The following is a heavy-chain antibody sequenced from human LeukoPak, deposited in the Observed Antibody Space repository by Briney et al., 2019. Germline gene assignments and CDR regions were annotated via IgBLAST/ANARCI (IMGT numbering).Heavy chain of an antibody. Sequence: GGSLRLSCAASGFTVSSNYMSWVRQAPGKRLEWVSVIYSGGSTYYADSVKGRFTISRHNSKNTLYLQMNSLRAEDTAVYCCASGTGGYSYGYGYWGQGTLVTVSS. CDR1: GFTVSSNY. CDR2: IYSGGST. D-gene: IGHD5-18*01. CDR3: ASGTGGYSYGYGY. J-gene: IGHJ4*02. V-gene: IGHV3-53*04.